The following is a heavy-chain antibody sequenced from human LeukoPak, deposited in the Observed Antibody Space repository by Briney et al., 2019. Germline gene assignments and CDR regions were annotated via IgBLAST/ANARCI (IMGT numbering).Heavy chain of an antibody. J-gene: IGHJ4*02. CDR2: INHSGST. Sequence: PSETLSLTCAVYAGSFSGYYWSWIRQPPGNGLEWIGEINHSGSTTYNPSLKSRVAISVDTSKSQFSLKLSSVTAADTAVYYWASRGSGGTRAWPFGYWGQGTLVTVSS. CDR1: AGSFSGYY. D-gene: IGHD2-15*01. CDR3: ASRGSGGTRAWPFGY. V-gene: IGHV4-34*01.